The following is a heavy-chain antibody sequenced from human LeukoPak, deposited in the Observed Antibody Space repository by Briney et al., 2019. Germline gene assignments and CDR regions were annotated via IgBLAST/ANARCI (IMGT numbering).Heavy chain of an antibody. CDR2: IYTSGST. CDR1: GGSISSYY. V-gene: IGHV4-4*07. D-gene: IGHD3-22*01. Sequence: SETLSLTCTVSGGSISSYYWSWIRQPAGKGLEWIGRIYTSGSTNYNPSLKSRVTMSVDTSKNQFSLKLSSVTAADTAVYYCARGTRITMIVAADYHTDVWGKGTTVTVSS. CDR3: ARGTRITMIVAADYHTDV. J-gene: IGHJ6*03.